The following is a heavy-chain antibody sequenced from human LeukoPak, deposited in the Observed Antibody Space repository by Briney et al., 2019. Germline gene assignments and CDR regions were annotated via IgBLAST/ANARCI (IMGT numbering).Heavy chain of an antibody. Sequence: KPSETLSLTCTVPGGSISSGSYYWSWIRQPAGKGLEWIGRIYTSGSTNYNPSLKSRVTISVDTSKNQFSLKLSSVTAADTAVYYCARGGRGYSYFMDVWGKGTTVTVSS. CDR1: GGSISSGSYY. D-gene: IGHD5-18*01. CDR3: ARGGRGYSYFMDV. V-gene: IGHV4-61*02. J-gene: IGHJ6*04. CDR2: IYTSGST.